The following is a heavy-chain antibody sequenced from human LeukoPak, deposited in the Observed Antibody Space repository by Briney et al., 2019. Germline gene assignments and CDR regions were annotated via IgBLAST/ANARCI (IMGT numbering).Heavy chain of an antibody. D-gene: IGHD2-2*01. CDR2: INPNSGGT. Sequence: ASVKVSCKASGYTFTGYYMHWVRQAPGQGLEWMGWINPNSGGTNYAQKFQGRVTMTRDTSISTAYMELSRLRSDDTAVYYCARVRGYCSSTSCSPFNWFDPWGRGTLVTVSS. V-gene: IGHV1-2*02. J-gene: IGHJ5*02. CDR1: GYTFTGYY. CDR3: ARVRGYCSSTSCSPFNWFDP.